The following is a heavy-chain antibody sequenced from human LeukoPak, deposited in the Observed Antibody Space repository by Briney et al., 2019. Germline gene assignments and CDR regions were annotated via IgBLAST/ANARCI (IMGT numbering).Heavy chain of an antibody. CDR1: GFTFSGCE. D-gene: IGHD3-16*01. J-gene: IGHJ4*02. V-gene: IGHV3-48*03. Sequence: GGSLRLSSAASGFTFSGCEMNWVRQAPGKGLEWVSYISSSGRTIYYADSVQGRFTISRDNAKNSLFLQMNSLRAEDTAVYYCARDQIGGAYFDYWGQGTLVTVSS. CDR2: ISSSGRTI. CDR3: ARDQIGGAYFDY.